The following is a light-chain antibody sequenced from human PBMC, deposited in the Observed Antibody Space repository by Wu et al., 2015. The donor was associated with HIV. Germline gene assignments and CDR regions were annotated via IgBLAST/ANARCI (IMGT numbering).Light chain of an antibody. CDR1: QSVRNY. CDR3: QQRSNWPWT. CDR2: DAS. V-gene: IGKV3-11*01. Sequence: EIVLTQSPATLSLSPGGRATLSCRASQSVRNYLAWFQQKPGQAPRLLIYDASNRATGIPARFSGSGSGTDFTLTISSLEPEDFALYYCQQRSNWPWTFGQGTKVEFK. J-gene: IGKJ1*01.